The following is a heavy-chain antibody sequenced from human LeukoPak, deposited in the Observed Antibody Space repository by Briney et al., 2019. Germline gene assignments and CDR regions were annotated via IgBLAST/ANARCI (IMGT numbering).Heavy chain of an antibody. CDR3: ARDSVYAFDY. CDR2: ISSGSSTI. J-gene: IGHJ4*02. CDR1: GFTFSSYS. Sequence: GGSLRLSCAASGFTFSSYSMNWVRQAPGKGLEWVSYISSGSSTIFYTDSVKGRFTISRDNAKNSLYLQMNSLSAEDTAVYYCARDSVYAFDYWGQGTLVTVSS. V-gene: IGHV3-48*01. D-gene: IGHD2-8*01.